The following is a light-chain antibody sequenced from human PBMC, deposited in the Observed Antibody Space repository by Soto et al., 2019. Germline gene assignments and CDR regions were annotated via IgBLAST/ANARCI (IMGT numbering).Light chain of an antibody. CDR3: QQIYTIPYT. CDR1: QSISTC. J-gene: IGKJ2*01. Sequence: DIQMTQSPSSLPASVGDRVTLTCRASQSISTCLNWYQQKPGKAPKLLIYAASSLQSGVPSRLSGSVSGTDFTLTISSLQPEDFATYYCQQIYTIPYTFGQGTKLEIK. V-gene: IGKV1-39*01. CDR2: AAS.